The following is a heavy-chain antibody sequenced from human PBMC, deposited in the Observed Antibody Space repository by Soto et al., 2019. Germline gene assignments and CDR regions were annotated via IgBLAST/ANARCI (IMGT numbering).Heavy chain of an antibody. D-gene: IGHD3-3*01. V-gene: IGHV3-15*07. Sequence: EVQLVESGGGLVKPGGSLRLSCAASGFSISIAWMHWVRQAPGKGLEWVGRVKSKADGGTADYAAPVKGRFTISRDDSKNTQYLQMNSLKREDTAVYYCNTYPDFWGGHTPLWGQGTLVTVSS. CDR1: GFSISIAW. CDR3: NTYPDFWGGHTPL. CDR2: VKSKADGGTA. J-gene: IGHJ4*02.